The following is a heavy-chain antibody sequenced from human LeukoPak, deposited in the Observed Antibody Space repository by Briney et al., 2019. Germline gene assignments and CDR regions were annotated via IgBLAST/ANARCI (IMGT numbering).Heavy chain of an antibody. CDR1: GGSFSGYY. V-gene: IGHV4-34*01. D-gene: IGHD3-16*02. Sequence: SETLSLTCAVYGGSFSGYYWSWIRQPPGKGLEWIGEINHSGSTNCNPSLKSRVTISVDTSKNQFSLKLSSVTAADTAVYYCARGRVWGSYRQNFDYWGQGTLVTVSS. CDR2: INHSGST. J-gene: IGHJ4*02. CDR3: ARGRVWGSYRQNFDY.